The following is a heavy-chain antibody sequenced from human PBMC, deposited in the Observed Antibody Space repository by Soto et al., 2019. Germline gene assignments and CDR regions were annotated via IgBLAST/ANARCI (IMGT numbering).Heavy chain of an antibody. CDR2: ISAYNGNS. V-gene: IGHV1-18*01. CDR1: GYTFTSYG. J-gene: IGHJ6*02. Sequence: QVQLWQSGAEVKKPGASVKGSCKASGYTFTSYGISWVRQAPGQGLEWMGWISAYNGNSNYAQKLQGRFTMTTDTSTSTAYMELRSLRSDDTAVYDCARDGIVGATRGGYYYYGMDVWGQGTTVTVSS. D-gene: IGHD1-26*01. CDR3: ARDGIVGATRGGYYYYGMDV.